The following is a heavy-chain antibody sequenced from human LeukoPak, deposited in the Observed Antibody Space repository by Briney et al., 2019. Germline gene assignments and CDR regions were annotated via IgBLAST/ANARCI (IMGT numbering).Heavy chain of an antibody. CDR2: ISSSSSTI. D-gene: IGHD6-13*01. CDR1: GFTFSSYW. CDR3: ARVKMPAAGTPNFYWYFDL. J-gene: IGHJ2*01. V-gene: IGHV3-48*01. Sequence: GGSLRLSCAASGFTFSSYWMSWVRQAPGKGLEWVSYISSSSSTIYYADSVKGRFTISRDNAKNSLYLQMNSLRAEDTAVFYCARVKMPAAGTPNFYWYFDLWGRGTLVTVSS.